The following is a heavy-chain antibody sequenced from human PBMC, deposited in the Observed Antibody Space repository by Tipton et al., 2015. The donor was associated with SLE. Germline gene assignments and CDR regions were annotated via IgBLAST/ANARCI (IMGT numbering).Heavy chain of an antibody. CDR3: ARGGPLTISRSTILYFQH. J-gene: IGHJ1*01. CDR1: GYSISGGYY. V-gene: IGHV4-38-2*01. D-gene: IGHD3-3*01. CDR2: IYYSGSD. Sequence: TLSLTCAVSGYSISGGYYWGWSRQPPGKGLEWIGSIYYSGSDYYNPSLQSRVTISVDTSKNQFSLKLSSVTAADTAVYYCARGGPLTISRSTILYFQHWGQGTLVTVSS.